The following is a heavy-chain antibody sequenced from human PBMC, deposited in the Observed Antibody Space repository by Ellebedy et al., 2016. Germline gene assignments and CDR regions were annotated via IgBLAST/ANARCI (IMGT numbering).Heavy chain of an antibody. V-gene: IGHV3-11*01. D-gene: IGHD6-13*01. CDR3: ATVFIPAAGTPDS. CDR1: GFTFSDYY. J-gene: IGHJ4*02. CDR2: ISSSGSTI. Sequence: GESLKISXAASGFTFSDYYMSWFRQAPGKGLEWVSYISSSGSTIHYADSVKGRFTISRDNAKNSLYLQMNSLRAEDTAVYYCATVFIPAAGTPDSWGQGTLVTVSS.